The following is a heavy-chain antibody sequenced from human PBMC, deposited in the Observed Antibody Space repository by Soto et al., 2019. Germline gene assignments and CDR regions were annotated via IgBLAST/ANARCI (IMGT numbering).Heavy chain of an antibody. Sequence: QVQLVQSGAEVKKPGASVKVSCKASGYTFTSYGISWVRQAPGQGLEWMGWISAYNGNTNYAQKLQGRVTMTTDTATSTAYMELRSLRSDDTAVYYCARLPTRTYIWGSYRYLDYWGQGTLVTVSS. J-gene: IGHJ4*02. CDR2: ISAYNGNT. V-gene: IGHV1-18*01. CDR3: ARLPTRTYIWGSYRYLDY. CDR1: GYTFTSYG. D-gene: IGHD3-16*02.